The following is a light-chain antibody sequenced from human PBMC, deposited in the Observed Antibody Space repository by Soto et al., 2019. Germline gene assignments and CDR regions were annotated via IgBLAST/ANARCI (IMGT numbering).Light chain of an antibody. V-gene: IGKV3-20*01. CDR1: QSVSSSY. CDR2: GAS. J-gene: IGKJ1*01. CDR3: QQYGSSRWT. Sequence: EIVLTQSPGTLSLSPGERATLSCRASQSVSSSYLAWYQQKPGQAPRLLIYGASSRATGIPDRFSGSGSGTDFTLTIIRLEPEGFAVYYCQQYGSSRWTFGQGTKVEIK.